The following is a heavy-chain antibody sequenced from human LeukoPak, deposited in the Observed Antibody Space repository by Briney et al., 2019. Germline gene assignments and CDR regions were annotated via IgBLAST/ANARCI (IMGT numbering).Heavy chain of an antibody. Sequence: GGSLRLSCAASGSTVSSNYMSWVRQAPGKGLEWVSVIYSGGSTYYADSVKGRFTISRDNSKNTLYLQMNSLRAEDTAVYYCARDNRWSYYYYGMDVWGQGTTVTVSS. D-gene: IGHD2-15*01. J-gene: IGHJ6*02. CDR1: GSTVSSNY. CDR2: IYSGGST. V-gene: IGHV3-66*02. CDR3: ARDNRWSYYYYGMDV.